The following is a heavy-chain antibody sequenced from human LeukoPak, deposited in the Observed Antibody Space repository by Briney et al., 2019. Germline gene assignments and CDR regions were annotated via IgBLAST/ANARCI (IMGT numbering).Heavy chain of an antibody. Sequence: SVTVSCTASGGTFSSYAISWVRQAPGQGLEWMGRIIPILGIANYAQKVQGRVTITADKSTSTAYMELSSLRSEDTAVYYCARGGYCSSTSCLWFDPWGQGTLVTVSS. CDR1: GGTFSSYA. J-gene: IGHJ5*02. D-gene: IGHD2-2*01. CDR3: ARGGYCSSTSCLWFDP. CDR2: IIPILGIA. V-gene: IGHV1-69*10.